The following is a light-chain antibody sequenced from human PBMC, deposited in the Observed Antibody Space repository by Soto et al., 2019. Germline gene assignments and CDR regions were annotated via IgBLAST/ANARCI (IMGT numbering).Light chain of an antibody. CDR1: QTINNQ. CDR2: DVS. CDR3: QRYDTLWTM. V-gene: IGKV1-5*01. Sequence: QMTQSPSTVSASVVDRATIPCRASQTINNQLAWYQQKPGKAPKLLIFDVSSLESGVPSRFSGSGSGTEFTLTISNLQPDDFATYYCQRYDTLWTMFGQGTKVDIK. J-gene: IGKJ1*01.